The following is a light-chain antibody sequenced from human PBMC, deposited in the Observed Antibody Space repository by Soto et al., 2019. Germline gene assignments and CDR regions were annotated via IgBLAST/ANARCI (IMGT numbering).Light chain of an antibody. J-gene: IGKJ5*01. CDR1: QDIGSW. V-gene: IGKV1D-12*01. CDR2: AAS. Sequence: DSQITQSPASVAAGVRDRFTITCRASQDIGSWFAWYQQKPGKVPKLLIYAASILQSGVPSRFIGSGSGTDFTLTINTLQPEDFATYYCQQAKSFPVSFGQGTRLEIK. CDR3: QQAKSFPVS.